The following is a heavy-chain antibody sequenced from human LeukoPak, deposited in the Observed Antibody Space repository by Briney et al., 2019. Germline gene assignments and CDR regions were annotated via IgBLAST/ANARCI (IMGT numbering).Heavy chain of an antibody. Sequence: GESLKISCKGSGYSFTSYWIGWVRQMPGKGLGWMGIIYPGDSDTRYSPSFQGQVTISADKSISTAYLQWSSLQDSDTAMYYCARLLYDSSGSPSGAFDIWGQGTMVTVS. J-gene: IGHJ3*02. CDR3: ARLLYDSSGSPSGAFDI. CDR1: GYSFTSYW. CDR2: IYPGDSDT. V-gene: IGHV5-51*01. D-gene: IGHD3-22*01.